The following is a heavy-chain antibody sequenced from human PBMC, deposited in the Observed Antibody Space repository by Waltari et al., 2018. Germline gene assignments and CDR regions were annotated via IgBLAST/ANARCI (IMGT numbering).Heavy chain of an antibody. Sequence: QVLLVESGGGLVKPGGSLRLSCAASGFTFSDYYMSWVRQAPGKGLEWVSNMSGIGSTTNYAASVKGRFTISRDNAKNSVFLQLNSLRADDTAMYYCVRDERWLHLIGTFDSWGQGTLVTVSS. D-gene: IGHD3-9*01. J-gene: IGHJ4*02. CDR2: MSGIGSTT. CDR3: VRDERWLHLIGTFDS. V-gene: IGHV3-11*01. CDR1: GFTFSDYY.